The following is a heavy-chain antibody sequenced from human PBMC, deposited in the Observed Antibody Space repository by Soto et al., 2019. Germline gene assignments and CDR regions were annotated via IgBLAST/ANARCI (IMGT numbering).Heavy chain of an antibody. V-gene: IGHV3-30*18. D-gene: IGHD6-13*01. Sequence: QVQLVESGGGVVQPGRYLRLSCAASEFTFSTYGMHWVRQSPGKGLEWVAVISYDGSNKYYADSVKGRFTISRDNSKNTIYLQMNSLTAEDTAVYYCAKDTSLMAAGGTVDYWGKGTLVTVSS. CDR2: ISYDGSNK. CDR3: AKDTSLMAAGGTVDY. CDR1: EFTFSTYG. J-gene: IGHJ4*02.